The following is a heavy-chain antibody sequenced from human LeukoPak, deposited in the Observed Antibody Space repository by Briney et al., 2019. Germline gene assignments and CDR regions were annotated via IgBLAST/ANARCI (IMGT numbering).Heavy chain of an antibody. CDR3: ATSRGTSLLLGY. D-gene: IGHD2-2*01. J-gene: IGHJ4*02. CDR2: IIPIFGTA. CDR1: GGTFSSYA. Sequence: SVKVSCKASGGTFSSYAISWVRQAPGQGLEWMGRIIPIFGTANYAQKFQGRVTITTDESTSTAYMELSSLRSEDTAVYYCATSRGTSLLLGYWGQGTLVTVSS. V-gene: IGHV1-69*05.